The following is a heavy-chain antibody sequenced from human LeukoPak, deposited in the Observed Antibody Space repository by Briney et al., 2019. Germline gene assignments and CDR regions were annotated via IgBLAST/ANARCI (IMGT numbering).Heavy chain of an antibody. D-gene: IGHD6-13*01. CDR2: IYYSGST. CDR1: GGSLSSGSYY. CDR3: ARGASSSWSWFDP. V-gene: IGHV4-61*01. Sequence: SETLSLTCTVSGGSLSSGSYYWSWIRQPPGKGLEWIVYIYYSGSTNYNPSLKSRVTISVDTSKNQFSLKLSSVTAADTAVYYCARGASSSWSWFDPWGQGTLVTVSS. J-gene: IGHJ5*02.